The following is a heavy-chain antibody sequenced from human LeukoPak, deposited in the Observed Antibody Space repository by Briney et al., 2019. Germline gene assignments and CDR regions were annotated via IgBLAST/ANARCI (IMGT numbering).Heavy chain of an antibody. D-gene: IGHD2-8*02. CDR3: ACGKEVVYFDY. J-gene: IGHJ4*02. Sequence: ASVKVSCKASGYTFTSYYMHWVRQAPGQGLEWMGIMDPSGGSTSYAQKFHGRVTMTRDTSTSTVYMELSSLRSEDTAVYYCACGKEVVYFDYWGQGTLVTVSS. V-gene: IGHV1-46*01. CDR2: MDPSGGST. CDR1: GYTFTSYY.